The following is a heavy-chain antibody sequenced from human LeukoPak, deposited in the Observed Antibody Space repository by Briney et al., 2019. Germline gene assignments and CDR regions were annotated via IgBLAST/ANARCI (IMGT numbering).Heavy chain of an antibody. CDR2: IKQGGSEK. D-gene: IGHD3-22*01. J-gene: IGHJ3*02. V-gene: IGHV3-7*01. Sequence: GGSLRLSCAASGFTFSSYWMSWVRQAPGKGLEWVANIKQGGSEKYYVDSVKGRFTISRDNAKNSLYLQMNSLRAEDTAVYYCARESSYYYDSSGYDPDAFDIWGQGTMVTVSS. CDR3: ARESSYYYDSSGYDPDAFDI. CDR1: GFTFSSYW.